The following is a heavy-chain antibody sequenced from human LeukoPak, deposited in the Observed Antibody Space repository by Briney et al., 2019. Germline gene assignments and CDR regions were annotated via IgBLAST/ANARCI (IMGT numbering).Heavy chain of an antibody. V-gene: IGHV3-23*01. D-gene: IGHD3-9*01. CDR3: AKDLYYDILTGFHGFDY. CDR1: GFTFSSYG. Sequence: GGSLRLSCAASGFTFSSYGMSWVRQAPGKGLEWVSAISGSGGSTYYADSVKGRFTISRDNSKNTLYLQMNSLRAEDTAVYYCAKDLYYDILTGFHGFDYWGQGTLVTVSS. J-gene: IGHJ4*02. CDR2: ISGSGGST.